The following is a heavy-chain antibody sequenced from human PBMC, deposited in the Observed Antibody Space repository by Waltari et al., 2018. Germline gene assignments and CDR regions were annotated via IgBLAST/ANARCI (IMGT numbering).Heavy chain of an antibody. D-gene: IGHD2-2*02. CDR1: EFTFSTYW. V-gene: IGHV3-7*01. CDR3: ATSGIPHGLDY. Sequence: EVQLVESGGGLVQPGGSLRLSCVASEFTFSTYWMSWVRQAPGKGLEGVANIKEDGSEKDYMDSGRGRFTISRDNAKNSLYLQMNSLRAEDTAVYYCATSGIPHGLDYWGQGTLVTVSS. CDR2: IKEDGSEK. J-gene: IGHJ4*02.